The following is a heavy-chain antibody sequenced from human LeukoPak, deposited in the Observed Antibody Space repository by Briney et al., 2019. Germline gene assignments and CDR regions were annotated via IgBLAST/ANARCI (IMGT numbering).Heavy chain of an antibody. CDR1: GFTASGNY. CDR3: ATDYPFFDY. J-gene: IGHJ4*02. CDR2: IYSDGST. Sequence: GGSLRLSCAASGFTASGNYMSWVRQAPGKGLEWVSVIYSDGSTFYADSVKGRFTFSRDNSKNTLYLQMNGLRAEDTAVYYCATDYPFFDYWGQGTLVTVSS. V-gene: IGHV3-53*01. D-gene: IGHD3-16*01.